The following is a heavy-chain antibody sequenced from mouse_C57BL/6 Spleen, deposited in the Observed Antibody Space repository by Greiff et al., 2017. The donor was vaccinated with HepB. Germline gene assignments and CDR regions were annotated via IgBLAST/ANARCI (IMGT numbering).Heavy chain of an antibody. Sequence: EVQRVESGGGLVQPGGSLKLSCAASGFTFSDYYMYWVRQTPEKRLEWVAYISNGGGSTYYPDTVKGRFTISRDNAKNTLYLQMSRLKSEDTAMYYCARQGGSGPPFDYWGQGTTLTVSS. CDR1: GFTFSDYY. V-gene: IGHV5-12*01. CDR2: ISNGGGST. J-gene: IGHJ2*01. CDR3: ARQGGSGPPFDY. D-gene: IGHD3-2*02.